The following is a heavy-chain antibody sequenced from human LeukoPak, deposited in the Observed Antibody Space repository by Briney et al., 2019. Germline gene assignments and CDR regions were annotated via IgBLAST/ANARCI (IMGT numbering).Heavy chain of an antibody. D-gene: IGHD6-13*01. V-gene: IGHV3-64*01. J-gene: IGHJ4*02. CDR3: ARDRGSSWLRGVDY. CDR1: GFNFSSLA. CDR2: ISSNGDST. Sequence: GSLRLSCAASGFNFSSLAIHWVRQAPGKGLGYVSGISSNGDSTYYANSVKGRFTISRDNSKNTLYLQMGSLRAEDMAVYYCARDRGSSWLRGVDYWGQGTLVTVSS.